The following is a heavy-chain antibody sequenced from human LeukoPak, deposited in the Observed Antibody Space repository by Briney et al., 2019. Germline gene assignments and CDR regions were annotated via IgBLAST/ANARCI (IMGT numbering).Heavy chain of an antibody. V-gene: IGHV4-38-2*01. Sequence: SETLSLTCAVSGYSISSGYYWGWIRQPPGKGLEWIGSIYHSGSTNYNPSLKSRVTISVDTSKNQFSLKLSSVTAADTAVYYCARGELLDALDIWGQGTMVTVSS. D-gene: IGHD1-7*01. CDR1: GYSISSGYY. CDR2: IYHSGST. J-gene: IGHJ3*02. CDR3: ARGELLDALDI.